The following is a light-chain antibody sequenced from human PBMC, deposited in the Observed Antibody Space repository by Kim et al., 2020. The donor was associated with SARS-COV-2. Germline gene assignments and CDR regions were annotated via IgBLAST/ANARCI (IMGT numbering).Light chain of an antibody. CDR3: QKSTGAPYT. CDR2: SAS. J-gene: IGKJ2*01. V-gene: IGKV1-27*01. Sequence: SASTGDRVTITCRASQGISNYLAWYQQKPGNAPNLLIHSASTLQSGVPSRFSGSGSGTDFTLTSTSLQPEDVATYYCQKSTGAPYTFGQGTKLEI. CDR1: QGISNY.